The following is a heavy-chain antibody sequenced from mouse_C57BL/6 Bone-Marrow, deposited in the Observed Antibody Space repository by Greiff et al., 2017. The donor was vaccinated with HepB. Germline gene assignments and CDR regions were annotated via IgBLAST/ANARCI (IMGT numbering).Heavy chain of an antibody. CDR2: ISSGGSYT. D-gene: IGHD1-1*01. CDR1: GFTFSSYG. Sequence: EVQLVESGGDLVKPGGSLKLSCAASGFTFSSYGMSWVRQTPDKRLEWVATISSGGSYTYYPDSVKGRFTISRDNAKNTLYLQMSSLKSEDTAMYYCARQGYGSSVYWGQGTLVTVSA. J-gene: IGHJ3*01. V-gene: IGHV5-6*01. CDR3: ARQGYGSSVY.